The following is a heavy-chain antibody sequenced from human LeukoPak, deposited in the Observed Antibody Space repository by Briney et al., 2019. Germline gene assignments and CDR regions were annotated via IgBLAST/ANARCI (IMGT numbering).Heavy chain of an antibody. CDR2: IWEDGSNK. CDR1: GFIFSNYG. D-gene: IGHD6-19*01. V-gene: IGHV3-33*08. J-gene: IGHJ4*02. CDR3: ARVGYNSGWYEY. Sequence: TGRSLRLSCAASGFIFSNYGMHWVRQAPGKGLDWVAGIWEDGSNKNYADSVKGRFTISRDNSKNTLYLQMNSLRAEDTAVYYCARVGYNSGWYEYWGQGALVTVSS.